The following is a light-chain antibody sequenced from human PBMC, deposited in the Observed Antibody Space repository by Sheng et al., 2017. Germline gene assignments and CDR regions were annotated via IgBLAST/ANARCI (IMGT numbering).Light chain of an antibody. CDR3: QQFNDYPRT. CDR1: QGVSSA. Sequence: AIQLTQSPSSLSASVGDTVTITCRASQGVSSAVAWYQQKPGNSPKLLIYHASSLESGVPSRFSGSGSGADFTLTISSLQPEDFATYYCQQFNDYPRTFGQGTKVEIK. J-gene: IGKJ1*01. CDR2: HAS. V-gene: IGKV1D-13*01.